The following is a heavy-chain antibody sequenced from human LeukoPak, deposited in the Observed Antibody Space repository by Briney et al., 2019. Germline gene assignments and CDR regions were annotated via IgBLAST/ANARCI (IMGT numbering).Heavy chain of an antibody. CDR3: ATTVTRLSDFDY. V-gene: IGHV1-18*01. CDR2: ISAYNGNT. Sequence: GASVKVSCKASGYTFTSYGISWVRQAPGQGLEWMGWISAYNGNTNYAQKFQGRVTMTRDTSISTAYMELSRLRSDDTAVYYCATTVTRLSDFDYWGQGTLVTVSS. D-gene: IGHD4-11*01. CDR1: GYTFTSYG. J-gene: IGHJ4*02.